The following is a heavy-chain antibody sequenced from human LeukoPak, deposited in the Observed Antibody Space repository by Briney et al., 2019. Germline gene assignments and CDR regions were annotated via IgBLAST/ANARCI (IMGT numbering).Heavy chain of an antibody. Sequence: SETLSLTCTVSGGSISSHYWSWIRQPPGKGLEWIGYIYYSGYTNYNPSLKSRVTISLDTSKNHFSLKLSSVTAADTAVYYCARSYDSSGHYYYFDYWGQGTLVTVSS. D-gene: IGHD3-22*01. J-gene: IGHJ4*02. CDR1: GGSISSHY. CDR3: ARSYDSSGHYYYFDY. CDR2: IYYSGYT. V-gene: IGHV4-59*11.